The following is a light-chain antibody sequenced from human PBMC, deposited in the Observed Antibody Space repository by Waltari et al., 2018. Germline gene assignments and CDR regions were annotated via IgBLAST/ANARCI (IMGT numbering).Light chain of an antibody. CDR2: GAS. CDR3: EQYDGSLLT. J-gene: IGKJ4*01. CDR1: QTINNNF. V-gene: IGKV3-20*01. Sequence: LSLSPGQRATLSCRASQTINNNFLGWYQQKPGQAPRLLIHGASSRATGFPDRFSGSGSGTDFTLTISRLEPEDVAVYYCEQYDGSLLTFGGGTKVEI.